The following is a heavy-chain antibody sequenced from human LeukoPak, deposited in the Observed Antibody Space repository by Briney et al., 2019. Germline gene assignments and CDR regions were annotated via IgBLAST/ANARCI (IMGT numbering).Heavy chain of an antibody. J-gene: IGHJ4*02. CDR1: GFRFNTYW. CDR3: ARARIVGGTSGYYFDY. CDR2: IKQDGNEK. D-gene: IGHD1-26*01. V-gene: IGHV3-7*01. Sequence: GGSLRLSCAASGFRFNTYWMSWVRQAPGKGLEWVANIKQDGNEKYYADSVKGRFTVSRDNAKNSLYLQMNSLRAEDTAVYYCARARIVGGTSGYYFDYWGQGTLVTASS.